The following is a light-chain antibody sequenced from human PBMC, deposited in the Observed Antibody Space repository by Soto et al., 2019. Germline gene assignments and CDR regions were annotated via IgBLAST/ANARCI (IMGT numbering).Light chain of an antibody. V-gene: IGKV1-27*01. CDR2: AAS. J-gene: IGKJ1*01. CDR1: QGISSY. CDR3: QQYYIYPWT. Sequence: DIEMTQSPSSLSASLGDRVTITCRASQGISSYLAWYQQKPGKVPKLLIYAASTLQSGVPSRFSGSGSGTDFTLTISCLQPEDVATYYCQQYYIYPWTFGQGTKVDI.